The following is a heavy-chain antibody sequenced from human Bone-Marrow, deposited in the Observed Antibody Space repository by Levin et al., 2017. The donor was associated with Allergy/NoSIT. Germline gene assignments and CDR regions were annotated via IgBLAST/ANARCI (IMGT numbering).Heavy chain of an antibody. V-gene: IGHV3-48*02. CDR2: ISGGSSDI. D-gene: IGHD2-15*01. CDR1: GFSFSDYA. J-gene: IGHJ4*02. CDR3: GRDRAAVDF. Sequence: QAGGSLRLSCAASGFSFSDYAMNWVRQAPGKGLEWLTYISGGSSDIYYADSVKGRFTVSRDEAKKSLYLQMNSLRDEDTAVYYCGRDRAAVDFWGQGIVVTVSS.